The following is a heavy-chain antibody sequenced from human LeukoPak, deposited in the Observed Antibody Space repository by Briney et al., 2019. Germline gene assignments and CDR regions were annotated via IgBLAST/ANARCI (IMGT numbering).Heavy chain of an antibody. D-gene: IGHD6-19*01. CDR2: ISGSGGST. V-gene: IGHV3-23*01. CDR3: AKTTTGYSSGRFPGWPVDY. J-gene: IGHJ4*02. CDR1: GFTFSSYA. Sequence: GGSLRLSCAASGFTFSSYAMSWVRQAPGKGLEWVSAISGSGGSTYYADSVKGRFTISRDNSKNTVYLQMKSLRAEDTAVYYCAKTTTGYSSGRFPGWPVDYWGQGTLVTVSS.